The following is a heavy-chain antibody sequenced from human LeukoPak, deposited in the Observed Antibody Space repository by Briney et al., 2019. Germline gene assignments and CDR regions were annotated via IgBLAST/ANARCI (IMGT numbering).Heavy chain of an antibody. CDR3: AKDSPEQDY. CDR1: GFTLTNYA. V-gene: IGHV3-23*01. J-gene: IGHJ4*02. D-gene: IGHD1/OR15-1a*01. CDR2: ITNTAGTT. Sequence: GGSLRLSCAASGFTLTNYAMNWVRQAPEKGLEWVSSITNTAGTTYYADSVKGRFTISRDNSKNALYLQMNSLRAEDTAVYYCAKDSPEQDYWGQGTLVTVSS.